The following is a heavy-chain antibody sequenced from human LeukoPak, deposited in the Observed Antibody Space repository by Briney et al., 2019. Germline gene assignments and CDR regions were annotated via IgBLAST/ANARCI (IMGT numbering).Heavy chain of an antibody. D-gene: IGHD2-15*01. CDR2: ISSSGSTI. CDR1: GFTFSSYE. V-gene: IGHV3-48*03. J-gene: IGHJ6*04. Sequence: PGGSLRLSCAASGFTFSSYEMNWVRQAPGKGLEWVSYISSSGSTIYYADSVKGRFTITRDNAKKSMSLQMSSLRAEDTAVYYCARGGYCSGGSCYYYGMDVWGKGTTVTVSS. CDR3: ARGGYCSGGSCYYYGMDV.